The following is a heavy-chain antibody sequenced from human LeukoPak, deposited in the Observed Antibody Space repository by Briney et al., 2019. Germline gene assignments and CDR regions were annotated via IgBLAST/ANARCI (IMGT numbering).Heavy chain of an antibody. J-gene: IGHJ4*02. V-gene: IGHV3-7*01. CDR2: INQDGSEE. CDR3: VRDGGVSGYDLLDY. Sequence: GGSLRLSCAASGFTFSNHWMSWVRQAPGKGLEWVAHINQDGSEEHYMDSVKARFIISRDNAKNSLSLQMDSLRAEDTAVYYCVRDGGVSGYDLLDYWGQGTLVTVSS. D-gene: IGHD5-12*01. CDR1: GFTFSNHW.